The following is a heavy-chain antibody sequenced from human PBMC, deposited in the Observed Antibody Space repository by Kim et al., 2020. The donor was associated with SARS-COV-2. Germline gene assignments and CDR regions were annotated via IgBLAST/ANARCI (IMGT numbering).Heavy chain of an antibody. V-gene: IGHV3-30*04. CDR3: ARDKGRQLWSGFYYGMDV. J-gene: IGHJ6*01. D-gene: IGHD5-18*01. Sequence: GGSLRLSCAASGFTFSSYAMHWVRQAPGKGLEWVAVISYDGSNKYYVDSVKGRFTISRDNSKNTLYLQMNSLRAEDTAVYYCARDKGRQLWSGFYYGMDV. CDR2: ISYDGSNK. CDR1: GFTFSSYA.